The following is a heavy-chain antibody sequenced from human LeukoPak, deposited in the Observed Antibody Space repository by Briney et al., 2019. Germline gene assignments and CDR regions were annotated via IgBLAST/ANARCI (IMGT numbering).Heavy chain of an antibody. D-gene: IGHD4-17*01. Sequence: SETLSLTCAVYGGSFSGYYWSWIRQPPGKGLEWIGEINHSGSTNYNPSLKSRVTISVDTSNNQFSLKLSSVTAADTAVYYCGSLDYGDYGGGYYYYGMDVWGQGTTVTVSS. CDR3: GSLDYGDYGGGYYYYGMDV. V-gene: IGHV4-34*01. J-gene: IGHJ6*02. CDR2: INHSGST. CDR1: GGSFSGYY.